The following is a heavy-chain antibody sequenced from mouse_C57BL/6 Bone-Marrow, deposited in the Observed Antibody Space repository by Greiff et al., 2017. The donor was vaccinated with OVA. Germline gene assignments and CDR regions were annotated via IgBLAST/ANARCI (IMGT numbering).Heavy chain of an antibody. CDR1: GFTFSDYY. J-gene: IGHJ3*01. CDR2: INYDGSST. CDR3: ARGGLRRGAWFAY. D-gene: IGHD2-4*01. Sequence: EVKLMESEGGLVQPGSSMKLSCTASGFTFSDYYMAWVRQVPEKGLEWVANINYDGSSTYYLDSLKSRFIISRDNAKNILYLQMSSLKSEDTATYYCARGGLRRGAWFAYWGQGTLVTVSA. V-gene: IGHV5-16*01.